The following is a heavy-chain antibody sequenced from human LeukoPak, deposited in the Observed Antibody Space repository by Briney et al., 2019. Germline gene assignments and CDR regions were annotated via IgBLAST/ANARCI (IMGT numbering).Heavy chain of an antibody. J-gene: IGHJ4*02. CDR2: IYYSGST. D-gene: IGHD6-19*01. Sequence: PEALSLTCTVSGGSISSYYRSWIRQPPGKGLEWIGYIYYSGSTNYNPSLKSRVTISVDTSKNQFSLKLSSVTAADTAVYYCARHSLYSSYFDYWGQGTLVTVSS. V-gene: IGHV4-59*08. CDR3: ARHSLYSSYFDY. CDR1: GGSISSYY.